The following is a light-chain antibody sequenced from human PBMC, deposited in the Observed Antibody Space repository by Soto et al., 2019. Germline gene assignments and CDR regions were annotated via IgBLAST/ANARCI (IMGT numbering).Light chain of an antibody. CDR1: SSDVGSYNL. V-gene: IGLV2-14*02. Sequence: QSVLTQPASVSGSPGQSITISCTGTSSDVGSYNLVSWYQQHPGKAPKLMIYEGSKRPSGVSNRFSGSKSGNTASLTISGLPAEDEADYYCSSYTTAGTYVFGPGTKGTVL. CDR2: EGS. J-gene: IGLJ1*01. CDR3: SSYTTAGTYV.